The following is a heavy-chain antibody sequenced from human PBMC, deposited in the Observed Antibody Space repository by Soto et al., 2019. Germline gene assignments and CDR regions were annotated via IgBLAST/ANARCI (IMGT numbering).Heavy chain of an antibody. CDR3: AGFGGSKWFDP. CDR2: ISGNNGNT. Sequence: QVQVVQSGAEVKKPGASVKVSCKATGYKFTSYDISWVRQAPGQGIEWMGWISGNNGNTNYAQKVQGRVTMTTDTSTRTAYMEVMSLRSADTAVYYCAGFGGSKWFDPWGQGTLVTVSS. J-gene: IGHJ5*02. CDR1: GYKFTSYD. D-gene: IGHD2-15*01. V-gene: IGHV1-18*01.